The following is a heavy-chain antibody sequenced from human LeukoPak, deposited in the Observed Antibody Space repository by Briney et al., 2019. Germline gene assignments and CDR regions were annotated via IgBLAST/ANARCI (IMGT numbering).Heavy chain of an antibody. CDR2: IRKVGRNK. CDR1: GCTFSSYG. D-gene: IGHD5-24*01. CDR3: ARTIKRTTIVPTRSPTKGAFDI. Sequence: PGWALRLSCPACGCTFSSYGMHGVRQAPGKGLEGVAVIRKVGRNKYYADSVKGRFTTSRDNSQNLLYLQMNSLRAEDTAVYYCARTIKRTTIVPTRSPTKGAFDIWGQGTMVTVS. V-gene: IGHV3-33*01. J-gene: IGHJ3*02.